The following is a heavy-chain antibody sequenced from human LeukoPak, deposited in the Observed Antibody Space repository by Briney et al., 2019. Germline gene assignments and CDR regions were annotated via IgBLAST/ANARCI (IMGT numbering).Heavy chain of an antibody. Sequence: GGSLRLTCAASGFTFSSYSMNWVRQAPGKGLEWVSYISSSSSTIYYADSVKGRFTISRDNAKNSLYLQMNSLRAEDTAVYYCARDLRDGIDYWGQGTLVTVSS. CDR2: ISSSSSTI. D-gene: IGHD5-24*01. CDR3: ARDLRDGIDY. J-gene: IGHJ4*02. CDR1: GFTFSSYS. V-gene: IGHV3-48*01.